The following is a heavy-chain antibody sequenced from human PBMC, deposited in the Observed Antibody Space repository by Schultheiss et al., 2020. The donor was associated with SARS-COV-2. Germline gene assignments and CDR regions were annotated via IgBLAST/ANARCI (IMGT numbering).Heavy chain of an antibody. Sequence: SETLSLTCTVSGGSISSGDYYWSWIRQPPGKGLEWIGYIYYSGSTYYNPSLKSRVTISVDTSKNQFSLKLSSVTAADTAVYYCARQGYGDYVWFDPWGQGTLVTVSS. V-gene: IGHV4-30-4*01. CDR1: GGSISSGDYY. J-gene: IGHJ5*02. CDR2: IYYSGST. D-gene: IGHD4-17*01. CDR3: ARQGYGDYVWFDP.